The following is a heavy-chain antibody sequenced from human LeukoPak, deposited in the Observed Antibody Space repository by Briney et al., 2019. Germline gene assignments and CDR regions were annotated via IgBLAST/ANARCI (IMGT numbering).Heavy chain of an antibody. CDR2: IFPCDSDT. J-gene: IGHJ3*02. D-gene: IGHD3-10*01. Sequence: GESLKIFCKGSGYSFTSYWIAWVRQMPGKGLEWMGIIFPCDSDTRYSPSFQGQVTISADKAISTAYLQRSSLKASDTAMYYCARHSHFGLTFDIWGQGTMVTVSS. V-gene: IGHV5-51*01. CDR1: GYSFTSYW. CDR3: ARHSHFGLTFDI.